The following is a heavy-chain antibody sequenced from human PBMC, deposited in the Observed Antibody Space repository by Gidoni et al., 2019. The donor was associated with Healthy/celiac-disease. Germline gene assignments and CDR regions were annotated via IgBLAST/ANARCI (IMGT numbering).Heavy chain of an antibody. CDR3: ARGSPPSSSPFDY. Sequence: QVQLQQWGAGLLKPSETLSLTCAVYGGSFSGYYWSWIRQPPGKGLEWIGEINHSESTNYKPSLKSRVTISVDTSKNQFALKLSSVTAADTAVYYCARGSPPSSSPFDYWGQGTLVTVSS. V-gene: IGHV4-34*01. J-gene: IGHJ4*02. D-gene: IGHD6-6*01. CDR1: GGSFSGYY. CDR2: INHSEST.